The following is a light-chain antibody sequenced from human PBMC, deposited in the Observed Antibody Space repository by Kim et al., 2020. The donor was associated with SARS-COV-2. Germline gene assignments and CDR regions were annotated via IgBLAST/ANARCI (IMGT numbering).Light chain of an antibody. CDR3: ETWDRNTRV. CDR1: SRHNNYI. Sequence: QPVLTQSSSASASLGSSVKLTCTLSSRHNNYITAWHQQQPGKAPRYLMKLERSGNYNKGSGIPDRFSGSTSGADHYLTISNLQSEDEADYYCETWDRNTRVFGGGTQLTVL. CDR2: LERSGNY. J-gene: IGLJ2*01. V-gene: IGLV4-60*03.